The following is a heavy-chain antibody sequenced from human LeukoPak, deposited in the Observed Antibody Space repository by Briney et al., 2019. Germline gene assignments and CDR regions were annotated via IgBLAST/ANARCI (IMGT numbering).Heavy chain of an antibody. CDR2: IRSKGYGGTA. Sequence: GGSLRLSCTTSGLTFGDYSMSWFRQAPGKGLEWVGFIRSKGYGGTAEYAASVKGRFTISRDDSNSIAYLQMDSLKTEDTAVYYCTREIRYFDWFQADYWGQGTLVTVSP. CDR3: TREIRYFDWFQADY. CDR1: GLTFGDYS. J-gene: IGHJ4*02. D-gene: IGHD3-9*01. V-gene: IGHV3-49*03.